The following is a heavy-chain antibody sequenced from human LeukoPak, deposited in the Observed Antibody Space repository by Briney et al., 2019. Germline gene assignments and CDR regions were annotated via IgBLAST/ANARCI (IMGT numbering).Heavy chain of an antibody. D-gene: IGHD3-9*01. CDR3: ARGYYDILTGPIYYYGMDV. J-gene: IGHJ6*04. Sequence: GASVKVSRKASGGTFSSYAISWVRQAPGQGLEWMGGIIPIFGTANYAQKFQGRVTITADESTSTAYMELSSLRSEDTAVYYCARGYYDILTGPIYYYGMDVWGKGTTVTVSS. V-gene: IGHV1-69*13. CDR2: IIPIFGTA. CDR1: GGTFSSYA.